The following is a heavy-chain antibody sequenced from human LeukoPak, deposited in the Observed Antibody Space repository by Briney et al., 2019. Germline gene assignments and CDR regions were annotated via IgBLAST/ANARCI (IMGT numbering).Heavy chain of an antibody. Sequence: GESLKISCKGSGYSFTSYWIGWVRQMPGKGLEWMGFIYPGDSDTRYSPSFRGQVTISADKSISSAYLQWSSLKASDTGIYYCARHSRVSGLTGYWGQGTLVTVSS. V-gene: IGHV5-51*01. CDR1: GYSFTSYW. CDR3: ARHSRVSGLTGY. CDR2: IYPGDSDT. D-gene: IGHD2-15*01. J-gene: IGHJ4*02.